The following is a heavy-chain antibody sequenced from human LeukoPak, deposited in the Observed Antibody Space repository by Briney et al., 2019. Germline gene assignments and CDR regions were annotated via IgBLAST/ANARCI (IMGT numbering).Heavy chain of an antibody. J-gene: IGHJ4*02. D-gene: IGHD3-22*01. CDR3: RVNYYDSSGYYEPPDY. V-gene: IGHV1-69*01. CDR2: IIPIFGTA. Sequence: GSSVKVSCKASGGTFSSYAISWVRQAPGQGLEWMGGIIPIFGTANYVQKFQGRVTITADESTSTAYMELSSLRSEDTAVYYCRVNYYDSSGYYEPPDYWGQGTLVTVSS. CDR1: GGTFSSYA.